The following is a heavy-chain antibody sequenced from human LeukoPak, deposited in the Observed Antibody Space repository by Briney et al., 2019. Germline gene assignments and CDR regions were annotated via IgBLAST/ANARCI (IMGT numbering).Heavy chain of an antibody. Sequence: ETLSLTCAVYGGSFSGYYWSWIRQPPGKGLEWVSAISGSGGSTYYADSVKGRFTISRDNSKNTLYLQMNSLRAEDTAVYYCAKALGVGGSGSYYYYYGMDVWGQGTTVTVSS. V-gene: IGHV3-23*01. CDR3: AKALGVGGSGSYYYYYGMDV. J-gene: IGHJ6*02. CDR2: ISGSGGST. CDR1: GGSFSGYY. D-gene: IGHD3-10*01.